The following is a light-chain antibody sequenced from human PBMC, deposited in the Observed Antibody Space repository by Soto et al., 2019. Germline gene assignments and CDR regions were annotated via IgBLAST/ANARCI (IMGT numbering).Light chain of an antibody. CDR3: QQSNNWPWT. V-gene: IGKV3-11*01. CDR1: QSINRY. CDR2: EAS. Sequence: EIVLTQSPTTLSLSPGDRATLSCRASQSINRYLAWYQQKPGQAPRLLIYEASNRATGIPARFSGSGSGTDFTLTIGSLEPEDFAVYYCQQSNNWPWTFGQGTRVESK. J-gene: IGKJ1*01.